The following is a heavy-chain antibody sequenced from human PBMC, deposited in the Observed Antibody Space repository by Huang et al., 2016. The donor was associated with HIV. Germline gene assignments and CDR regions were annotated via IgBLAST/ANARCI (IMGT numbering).Heavy chain of an antibody. V-gene: IGHV4-34*01. CDR1: GGSFRNYF. D-gene: IGHD3-9*01. J-gene: IGHJ4*02. Sequence: QVHLQQWGAGLLKPSEALSLTCAVYGGSFRNYFWSWSRQPPGKGLGWIGEINHSGRTSYSPSLKSRVTISVDTSKNQFSLKLSSVTAADTAVYYCARVEINTLTGYFSSFDNWGQGTLVTVSS. CDR3: ARVEINTLTGYFSSFDN. CDR2: INHSGRT.